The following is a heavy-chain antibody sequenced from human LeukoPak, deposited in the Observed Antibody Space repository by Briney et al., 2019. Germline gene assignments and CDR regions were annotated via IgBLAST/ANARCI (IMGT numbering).Heavy chain of an antibody. D-gene: IGHD6-13*01. V-gene: IGHV4-59*01. CDR3: ARALYSASWSY. J-gene: IGHJ4*02. CDR2: IYNSGNT. CDR1: GGSTSNYY. Sequence: SETLSLTCTVSGGSTSNYYWTWIRQPPGKGLESIGYIYNSGNTNYNPSLKSRVTISVDTSKNQFSLELSSVTTSDTAVYYCARALYSASWSYWGPGTLVTVSS.